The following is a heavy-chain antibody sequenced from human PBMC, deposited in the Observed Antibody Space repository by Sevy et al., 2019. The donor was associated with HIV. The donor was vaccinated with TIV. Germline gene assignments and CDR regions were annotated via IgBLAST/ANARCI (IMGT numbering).Heavy chain of an antibody. CDR1: GYSISSGYY. V-gene: IGHV4-38-2*02. CDR2: IYHRGST. CDR3: ARVRGYFDY. Sequence: SETLSLTCTVSGYSISSGYYWGWIRQPPGKGLEWIANIYHRGSTYYNPSLKSRLTISVDTSKNQFSLKLSSVTAADTAVYYCARVRGYFDYWGQRTLVTVSS. J-gene: IGHJ4*02.